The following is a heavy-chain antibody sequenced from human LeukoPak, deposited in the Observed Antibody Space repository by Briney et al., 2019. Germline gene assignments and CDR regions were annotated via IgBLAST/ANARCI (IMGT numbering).Heavy chain of an antibody. Sequence: GGSLRLSCSASGFTFSRYAMHWVRQAPGKGLEYVSAISNNGGSTYYADSVKGRFSISRDNSKNTLYLQMSSLRAEDTAVYYCVKDLDNHYYQTLFDYWGQGTLVTVSS. CDR1: GFTFSRYA. D-gene: IGHD1-14*01. J-gene: IGHJ4*02. V-gene: IGHV3-64D*06. CDR2: ISNNGGST. CDR3: VKDLDNHYYQTLFDY.